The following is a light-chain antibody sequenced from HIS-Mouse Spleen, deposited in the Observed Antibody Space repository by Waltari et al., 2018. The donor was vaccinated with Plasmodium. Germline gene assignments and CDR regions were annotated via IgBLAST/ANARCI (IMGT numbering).Light chain of an antibody. CDR1: NIGSTN. Sequence: SYELTQPLSVSVALGQTARITCGGNNIGSTNVHWYQQKPGQAPVVVINRDSNRPSWIPERFSGSNSGNTATLTISRAQAGDEADYYCQVWDSSTVVFGGGTKLTVL. V-gene: IGLV3-9*01. CDR3: QVWDSSTVV. J-gene: IGLJ2*01. CDR2: RDS.